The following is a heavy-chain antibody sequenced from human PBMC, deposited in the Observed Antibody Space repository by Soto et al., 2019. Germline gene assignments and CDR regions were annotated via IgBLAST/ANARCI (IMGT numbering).Heavy chain of an antibody. J-gene: IGHJ5*02. Sequence: SETLSLTCTVSGGSISSGGYYWSWIRQHPGKGLEWIGYIYYSGSTYYNPSLKSRVTISVDTSKNQFSLKLSSVTAADTAVYYCATSRRGKGNWFDPWGQGTLVTV. V-gene: IGHV4-31*03. CDR3: ATSRRGKGNWFDP. CDR2: IYYSGST. CDR1: GGSISSGGYY.